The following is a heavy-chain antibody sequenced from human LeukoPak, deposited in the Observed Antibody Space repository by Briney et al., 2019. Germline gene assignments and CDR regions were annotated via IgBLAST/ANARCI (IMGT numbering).Heavy chain of an antibody. D-gene: IGHD3-22*01. J-gene: IGHJ5*02. CDR2: IYYSGST. V-gene: IGHV4-59*12. CDR3: ATPPGDSSGPFDP. Sequence: PSETLSLTCTVSGGSISSYYWSWIRQPPGKGLEWIGYIYYSGSTNYNPSLKSRVTISVDTSKNRFSLKLSSVTAADTAVYYCATPPGDSSGPFDPWGQGTLVTVSS. CDR1: GGSISSYY.